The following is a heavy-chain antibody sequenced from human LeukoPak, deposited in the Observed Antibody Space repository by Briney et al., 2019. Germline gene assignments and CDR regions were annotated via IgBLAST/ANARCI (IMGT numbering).Heavy chain of an antibody. CDR3: ARHAKTYYDFWSGYGYYFDY. V-gene: IGHV4-4*09. CDR1: GGSISSYY. Sequence: SETLSLTCTVSGGSISSYYWSWIRQPPGKGLEWIGYIYTSGSTNYNPSLKSRVTISVDTSKNQFSLKLSSVTAADMAVYYCARHAKTYYDFWSGYGYYFDYWGQGTLVTVSS. J-gene: IGHJ4*02. D-gene: IGHD3-3*01. CDR2: IYTSGST.